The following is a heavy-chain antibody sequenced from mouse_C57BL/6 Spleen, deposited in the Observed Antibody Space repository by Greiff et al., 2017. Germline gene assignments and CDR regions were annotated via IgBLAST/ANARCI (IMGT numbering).Heavy chain of an antibody. J-gene: IGHJ4*01. CDR1: GYTFTSYG. Sequence: QVQLQQSGAELARPGASVKLSCKASGYTFTSYGISWVKQRPGQGLEWIGEIYPRSGNTYYNEKFKGKATLTAAKSSSTAYMELRSLTSEDSAVYFCARGEITTGVADYYAMDYWGQGTSVTVSS. CDR3: ARGEITTGVADYYAMDY. CDR2: IYPRSGNT. D-gene: IGHD1-1*01. V-gene: IGHV1-81*01.